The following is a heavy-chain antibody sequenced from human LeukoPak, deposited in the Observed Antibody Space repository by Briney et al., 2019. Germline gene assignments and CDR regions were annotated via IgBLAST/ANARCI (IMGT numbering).Heavy chain of an antibody. CDR3: TRGRTPVSGEYQLQSPFW. V-gene: IGHV4-34*01. J-gene: IGHJ4*02. D-gene: IGHD2-2*01. CDR2: INHSGNT. Sequence: SETLSLTCAVYGVSFSGYYWTWIRQPPGKGLEWIGDINHSGNTNYNPSLKSRVTISVDTSKSQFSLQVNSVTAPHTAIYYCTRGRTPVSGEYQLQSPFWWGEGTLVTVSS. CDR1: GVSFSGYY.